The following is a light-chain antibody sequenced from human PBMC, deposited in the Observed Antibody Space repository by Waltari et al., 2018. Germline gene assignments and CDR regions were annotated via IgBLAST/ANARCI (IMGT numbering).Light chain of an antibody. J-gene: IGKJ1*01. Sequence: EIVLTQSPATLSVSPGERAPPSCRASQSVSSYLAWYQQKPGQAPRLLIYDASNRATGIPARFSGSGSGTDFTLTISSLEPEDFAVYYCQQRSNWPWTFGQGTKVEIK. V-gene: IGKV3-11*01. CDR3: QQRSNWPWT. CDR1: QSVSSY. CDR2: DAS.